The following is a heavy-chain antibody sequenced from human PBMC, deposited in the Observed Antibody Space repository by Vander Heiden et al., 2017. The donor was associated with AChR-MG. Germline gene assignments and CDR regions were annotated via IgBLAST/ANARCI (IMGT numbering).Heavy chain of an antibody. CDR1: GLTFSSYG. CDR3: AAAGSRLYYFDF. CDR2: ISFDGSST. Sequence: QVRLVESGGGVVQTGRSLRLPCAASGLTFSSYGMHWVRQAPGKGLEWVAVISFDGSSTYYAHSVKGRFTVSRDNSKNTLSLQMSNLRAEDSALYYCAAAGSRLYYFDFWGQGTLVSVSS. D-gene: IGHD6-25*01. J-gene: IGHJ4*02. V-gene: IGHV3-30*03.